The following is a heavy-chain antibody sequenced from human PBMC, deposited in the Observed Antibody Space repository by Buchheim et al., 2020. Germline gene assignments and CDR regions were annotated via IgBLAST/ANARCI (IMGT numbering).Heavy chain of an antibody. CDR1: GYTFTSYY. Sequence: QVQLVQSGAEVKKPGASVKVSCKASGYTFTSYYMHWVRQAPGQGLEWMGIINPSGGSTSYAQKFQGRVTMTRDTSTSPVYMELSSLRSEDTAVYYCARAYYYDFWSGYYKDYYYYYGMDVWGQGTT. V-gene: IGHV1-46*01. CDR2: INPSGGST. CDR3: ARAYYYDFWSGYYKDYYYYYGMDV. D-gene: IGHD3-3*01. J-gene: IGHJ6*02.